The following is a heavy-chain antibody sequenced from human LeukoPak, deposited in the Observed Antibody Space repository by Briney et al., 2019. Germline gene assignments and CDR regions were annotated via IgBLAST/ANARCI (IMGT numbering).Heavy chain of an antibody. CDR3: AAYSNWFDP. CDR2: IYYSGST. J-gene: IGHJ5*02. D-gene: IGHD2-15*01. CDR1: GGSINSGDYY. V-gene: IGHV4-30-4*01. Sequence: SETLSLTCTVSGGSINSGDYYWNWIRQPPGKGLEWIGYIYYSGSTYYNPSLKSRVSISVDTSKNQFSLKLSSVTAADTAVYYCAAYSNWFDPWGQETLVTVSS.